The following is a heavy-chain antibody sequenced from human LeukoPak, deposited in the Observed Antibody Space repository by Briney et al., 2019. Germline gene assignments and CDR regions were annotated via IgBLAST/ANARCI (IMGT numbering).Heavy chain of an antibody. CDR1: GYTFTGYY. D-gene: IGHD2-2*01. CDR2: INPNSGGT. J-gene: IGHJ6*02. Sequence: ASVKVSCKASGYTFTGYYMHWVRQAPGQGLEWMGWINPNSGGTNYAQKFQGWVTMTRDTSISTAYMELSRLRSDDTAVYYCARGMEYQLPPYYYYYGMDVWGQGTTVTVSS. CDR3: ARGMEYQLPPYYYYYGMDV. V-gene: IGHV1-2*04.